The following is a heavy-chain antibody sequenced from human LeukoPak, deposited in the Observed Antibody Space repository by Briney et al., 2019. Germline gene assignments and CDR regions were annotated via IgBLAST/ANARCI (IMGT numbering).Heavy chain of an antibody. D-gene: IGHD3-22*01. V-gene: IGHV5-51*01. CDR2: IYPGDSDT. CDR3: ARRRYYDSSGYSYFDY. Sequence: GGSLKISCKGSGYSFTSYWIGWVRQMPGKGLEWMGIIYPGDSDTRYSPSFQGQVTISADKSISTAYLQWSSLKASGTAMYYCARRRYYDSSGYSYFDYWGQGTLVTVSS. J-gene: IGHJ4*02. CDR1: GYSFTSYW.